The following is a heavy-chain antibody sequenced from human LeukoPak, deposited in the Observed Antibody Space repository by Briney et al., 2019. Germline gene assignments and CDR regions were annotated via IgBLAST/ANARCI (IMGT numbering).Heavy chain of an antibody. J-gene: IGHJ4*02. CDR1: GASLNSDGYY. Sequence: SETLSLTCTVSGASLNSDGYYWTWLRQNPGKGLEWIGYIYYTGSIYYNPSLKSRLSILLDTSKNQFSLRLSSVTAADTALYYCARARVYYGSGDPCDYWGQGTLVTVSS. D-gene: IGHD3-10*01. V-gene: IGHV4-31*03. CDR2: IYYTGSI. CDR3: ARARVYYGSGDPCDY.